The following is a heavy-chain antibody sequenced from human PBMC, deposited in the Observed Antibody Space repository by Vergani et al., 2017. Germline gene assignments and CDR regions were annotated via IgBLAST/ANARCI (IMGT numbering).Heavy chain of an antibody. V-gene: IGHV4-34*01. CDR1: GGSFTSYH. D-gene: IGHD2-8*01. CDR3: ARVNTEANGHLYYFDYMDV. CDR2: IDHTGRP. J-gene: IGHJ6*03. Sequence: QVQLQQWGGGLLKPSETLSLTCVVNGGSFTSYHWTWIRQSPGEGLEWVGDIDHTGRPAYNPSLKSRLTMSVDKSRNQFSLTLNSGTATDTAIYFCARVNTEANGHLYYFDYMDVWGQGTAVTVS.